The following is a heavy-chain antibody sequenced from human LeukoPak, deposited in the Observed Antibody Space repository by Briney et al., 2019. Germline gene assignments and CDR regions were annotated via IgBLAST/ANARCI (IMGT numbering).Heavy chain of an antibody. D-gene: IGHD2-2*01. V-gene: IGHV3-74*01. CDR1: GFTFSSYW. CDR3: ANHLACGSTSCPSFDD. J-gene: IGHJ4*02. Sequence: GGSLRLSCVASGFTFSSYWMHWVRQDPRKGLVWVSRINGDGRNINYADSVRGRFTISRDNAKNTLYLQMNTLRVEDTAVYYCANHLACGSTSCPSFDDWGQGTLVTVSS. CDR2: INGDGRNI.